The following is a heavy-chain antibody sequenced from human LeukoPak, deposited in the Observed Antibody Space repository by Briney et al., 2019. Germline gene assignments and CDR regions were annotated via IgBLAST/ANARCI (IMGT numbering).Heavy chain of an antibody. CDR1: GGSISGFY. CDR2: IYYSGDS. J-gene: IGHJ4*02. V-gene: IGHV4-59*08. D-gene: IGHD2-21*01. CDR3: ARHPFASPFDY. Sequence: SETLSLICAVSGGSISGFYWSWVRQPPGKGLEWIGYIYYSGDSNYNPSLKSRVTISLDTSKNEVSLKLSFVTAADTAVYYCARHPFASPFDYWGQGTLVTVSS.